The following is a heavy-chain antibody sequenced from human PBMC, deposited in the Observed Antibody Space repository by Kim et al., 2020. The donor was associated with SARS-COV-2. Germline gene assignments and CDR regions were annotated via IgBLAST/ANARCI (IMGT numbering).Heavy chain of an antibody. J-gene: IGHJ5*02. Sequence: SETLSLTCTVSGGSISSYYWSWIRQPPGKGLEWIGYIYYSGSTNYNPSLKSRVTISVDTSKNQFSLKLSSVTAADTAVYYCARASVVRGVGWFDPWGQGT. CDR3: ARASVVRGVGWFDP. D-gene: IGHD3-10*01. CDR1: GGSISSYY. CDR2: IYYSGST. V-gene: IGHV4-59*13.